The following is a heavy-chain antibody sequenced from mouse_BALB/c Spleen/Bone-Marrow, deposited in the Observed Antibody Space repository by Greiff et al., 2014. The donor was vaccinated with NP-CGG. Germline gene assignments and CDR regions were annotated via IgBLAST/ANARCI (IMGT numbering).Heavy chain of an antibody. CDR1: GFSLTSYG. Sequence: VMLVESGPGLVAPSQTLSITCTVSGFSLTSYGVHWVRQPPGKGLEWLGVIWAGGNTNYNSALMARLTISKDNSKSQVFLKMNSLQTDDAAMYYCARVYLWYFDVWGAGTTVTVSA. V-gene: IGHV2-9*02. D-gene: IGHD2-3*01. CDR3: ARVYLWYFDV. J-gene: IGHJ1*01. CDR2: IWAGGNT.